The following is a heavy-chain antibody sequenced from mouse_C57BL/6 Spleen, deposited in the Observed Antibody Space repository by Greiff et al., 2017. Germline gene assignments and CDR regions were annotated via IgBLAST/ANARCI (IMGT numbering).Heavy chain of an antibody. CDR3: ARWGYDGYRKYFDV. D-gene: IGHD2-3*01. CDR1: GYAFSSSW. Sequence: QVQLKESGPELVKPGASVKISCKASGYAFSSSWMNWVKQRPGKGLEWIGRIYPGDGDTNYNGKFKGKATLTADKSSSTAYMQLSSLTSEDSAVYFCARWGYDGYRKYFDVWGTGTTVTVSS. J-gene: IGHJ1*03. V-gene: IGHV1-82*01. CDR2: IYPGDGDT.